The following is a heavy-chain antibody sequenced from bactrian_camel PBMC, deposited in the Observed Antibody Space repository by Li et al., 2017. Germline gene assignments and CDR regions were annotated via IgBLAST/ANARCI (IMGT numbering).Heavy chain of an antibody. CDR3: AARRGPCGGTLSLGHWRYNS. V-gene: IGHV3S53*01. D-gene: IGHD1*01. CDR1: GYTSDRSTC. J-gene: IGHJ6*01. Sequence: HVQLVESGGGSVQAGGSLRLSCAASGYTSDRSTCMAWFRQVPGKEREGVARIDSDGSTTYADSVKGRFTISKDNTMNAVYLQMNNLKVDDTAMYYCAARRGPCGGTLSLGHWRYNSWGQGTQVTVS. CDR2: IDSDGST.